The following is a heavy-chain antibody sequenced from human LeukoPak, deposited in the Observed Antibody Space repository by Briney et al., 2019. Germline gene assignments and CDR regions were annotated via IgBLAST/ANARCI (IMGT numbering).Heavy chain of an antibody. D-gene: IGHD6-13*01. CDR3: ARVAAAKGGVLYYYYMDV. Sequence: GGSLRLSCAASGFTFSSYSMNWVRQAPGKGLEWVSSISSSSSYIYYADSVKGRFTISRDNAKNSLYLQMNSLRAEGTAVYYCARVAAAKGGVLYYYYMDVWGKGTTVTISS. J-gene: IGHJ6*03. CDR1: GFTFSSYS. V-gene: IGHV3-21*01. CDR2: ISSSSSYI.